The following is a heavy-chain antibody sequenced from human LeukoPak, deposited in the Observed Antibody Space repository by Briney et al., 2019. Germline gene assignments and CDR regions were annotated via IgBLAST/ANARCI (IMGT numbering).Heavy chain of an antibody. CDR2: IVVGSGNT. J-gene: IGHJ5*02. CDR3: ARVGYSNWFDP. CDR1: GFTFTSSA. V-gene: IGHV1-58*02. Sequence: SVKVSCKASGFTFTSSAMQWVRQARGQRLEWIGWIVVGSGNTNYAQKFQERVTITRDMSTSTAYMELSRLRSDDTAVYYCARVGYSNWFDPWGQGTLVTVSS. D-gene: IGHD2-15*01.